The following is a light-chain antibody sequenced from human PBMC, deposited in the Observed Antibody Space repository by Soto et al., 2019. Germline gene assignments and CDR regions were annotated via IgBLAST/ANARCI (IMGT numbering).Light chain of an antibody. V-gene: IGKV1-5*03. CDR3: QQANSFPYT. J-gene: IGKJ2*01. CDR2: KAS. CDR1: QSISSW. Sequence: DIQMTQFPSTLSASGGDRVTITCRASQSISSWLAWYQQKPGKAPNLLIYKASSLETGVPSRFSGSGSGTEFTLTISSLQPDDFATYYCQQANSFPYTFGQGTKLEIK.